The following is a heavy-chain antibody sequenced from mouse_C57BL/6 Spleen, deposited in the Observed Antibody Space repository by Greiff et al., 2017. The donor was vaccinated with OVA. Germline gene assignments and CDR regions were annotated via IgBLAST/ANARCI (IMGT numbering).Heavy chain of an antibody. Sequence: QVQLQQSGPGLVAPSQSLSITCTVSGFSLTSYAISWVRQPPGKGLEWLGVIWTGGGTNYNSALKSRLSISKDNSKSQVFLKMNSLQTDDTARYYCARTGGTTVVATEYYAMDYWGQGTSVTVSS. J-gene: IGHJ4*01. CDR1: GFSLTSYA. CDR2: IWTGGGT. D-gene: IGHD1-1*01. V-gene: IGHV2-9-1*01. CDR3: ARTGGTTVVATEYYAMDY.